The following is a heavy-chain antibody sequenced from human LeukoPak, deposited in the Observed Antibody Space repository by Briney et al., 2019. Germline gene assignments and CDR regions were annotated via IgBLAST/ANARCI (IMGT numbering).Heavy chain of an antibody. CDR1: GGSVSSGSYY. D-gene: IGHD3-22*01. J-gene: IGHJ4*02. Sequence: PSETLSLTCTVSGGSVSSGSYYWSWIRQPPGKGLEWIGYIYYSGSTNYNPSLKSRVTISVDTSKNQFSLKLSSVTAADTAVYYCARGGVRHYYDSSGIDYWGQGTLVTVSS. CDR3: ARGGVRHYYDSSGIDY. V-gene: IGHV4-61*01. CDR2: IYYSGST.